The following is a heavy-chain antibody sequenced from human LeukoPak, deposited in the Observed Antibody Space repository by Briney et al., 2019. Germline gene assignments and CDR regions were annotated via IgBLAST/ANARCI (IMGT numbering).Heavy chain of an antibody. Sequence: GSLRLSCGAPGFTFSNYSINWGRQAPGEGLGGVSYISTTTSAIYYADSVKGRFTVSRDNAKSSLYLQMNSLRADDTAVYYCARAPYGERGGSDYWGQGTLVTVSS. J-gene: IGHJ4*02. D-gene: IGHD4-17*01. CDR2: ISTTTSAI. CDR3: ARAPYGERGGSDY. V-gene: IGHV3-48*01. CDR1: GFTFSNYS.